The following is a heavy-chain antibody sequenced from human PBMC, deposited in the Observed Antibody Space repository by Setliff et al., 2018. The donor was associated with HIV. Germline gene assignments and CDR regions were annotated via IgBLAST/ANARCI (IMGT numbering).Heavy chain of an antibody. Sequence: SETLSFTCAVSGYSISSGHYWGWIRQPPGKGLEWIGSIYHSGTTYDNPSLKSRVTISVDTSKNQFSLELTSVTAADTAVFYCVRVSSSGYYGEGAFDIWGQGTVVTVSS. D-gene: IGHD3-22*01. CDR3: VRVSSSGYYGEGAFDI. CDR2: IYHSGTT. J-gene: IGHJ3*02. CDR1: GYSISSGHY. V-gene: IGHV4-38-2*01.